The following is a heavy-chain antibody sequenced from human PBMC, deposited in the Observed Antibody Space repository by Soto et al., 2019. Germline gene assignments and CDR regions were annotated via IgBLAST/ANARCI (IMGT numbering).Heavy chain of an antibody. V-gene: IGHV3-23*01. D-gene: IGHD3-3*01. CDR2: ISGSGGST. CDR3: ARVPTYDFWSGYYNYYFDY. J-gene: IGHJ4*02. CDR1: GFTFSSYA. Sequence: PGGSLRLSCAASGFTFSSYAMSWVRQAPGKGLEWVSAISGSGGSTYYADSVKGRFTISRDNSKNTLYLQMNSLRAEDTAVYYCARVPTYDFWSGYYNYYFDYWGQGTLVTVSS.